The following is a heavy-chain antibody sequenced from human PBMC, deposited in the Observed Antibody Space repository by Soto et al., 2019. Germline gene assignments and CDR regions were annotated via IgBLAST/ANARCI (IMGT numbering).Heavy chain of an antibody. Sequence: QVQLQESGPGLVKPSETLSLTCSVSGGSVTSGSYYWSWIRQPPGKGLEWIGYIYSSGGTSYNPHLKSRVTISVDTSKTQFSLKLTSVTAADTAVYYCARDGDGYNNWGQGTLVTVSS. D-gene: IGHD5-12*01. CDR2: IYSSGGT. V-gene: IGHV4-61*01. CDR1: GGSVTSGSYY. CDR3: ARDGDGYNN. J-gene: IGHJ4*02.